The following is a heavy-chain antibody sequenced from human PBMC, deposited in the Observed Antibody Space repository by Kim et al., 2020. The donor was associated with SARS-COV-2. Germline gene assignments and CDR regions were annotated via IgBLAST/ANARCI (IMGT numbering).Heavy chain of an antibody. CDR1: GFTFSSYA. J-gene: IGHJ2*01. V-gene: IGHV3-30*04. Sequence: GGSLRLSCAASGFTFSSYAMHWVRQAPGKGLEWVAVISYDGSNKYYADSVKGRFTISRDNSKNTLYLQMNSLRAEDTAVYYCARDAGIAAAGTDYWYFDLLGRGTLVTVSS. D-gene: IGHD6-13*01. CDR2: ISYDGSNK. CDR3: ARDAGIAAAGTDYWYFDL.